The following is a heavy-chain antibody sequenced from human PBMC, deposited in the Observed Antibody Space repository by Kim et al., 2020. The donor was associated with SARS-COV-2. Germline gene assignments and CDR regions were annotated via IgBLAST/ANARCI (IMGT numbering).Heavy chain of an antibody. CDR2: IIPIFGTA. Sequence: SVKVSCKASGGTFSSYAISWVRQAPGQGLEWMGGIIPIFGTANYAQKFQGRVTITADESTSTAYMELSSLRSEDTAVYYCAIHRYDSSGYYDYWGQGTLVTVSS. CDR3: AIHRYDSSGYYDY. J-gene: IGHJ4*02. V-gene: IGHV1-69*13. D-gene: IGHD3-22*01. CDR1: GGTFSSYA.